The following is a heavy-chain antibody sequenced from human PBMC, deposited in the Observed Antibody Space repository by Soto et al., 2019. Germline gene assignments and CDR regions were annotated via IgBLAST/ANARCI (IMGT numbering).Heavy chain of an antibody. CDR3: ARARLTFAYGLDV. Sequence: WTWIRQPPGEGLEWIGSIYYTGSTNYNPSLKSRVTVSLDTSKNQFSLNLKSVTGADTAVYYCARARLTFAYGLDVWGQGTTVRVPS. CDR2: IYYTGST. V-gene: IGHV4-59*01. D-gene: IGHD3-16*01. J-gene: IGHJ6*02.